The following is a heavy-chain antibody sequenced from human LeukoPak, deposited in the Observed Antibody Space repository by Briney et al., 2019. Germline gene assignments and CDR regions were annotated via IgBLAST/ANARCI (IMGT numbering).Heavy chain of an antibody. J-gene: IGHJ4*02. CDR2: INPNSGGT. V-gene: IGHV1-2*02. D-gene: IGHD2-2*03. CDR1: GYTFTGYY. CDR3: ARIPPGYCSSTSCSVL. Sequence: ASVKVSSKASGYTFTGYYMHWVRQAPGQGLEWMGWINPNSGGTNYAQKFQGRVTMTRDTSISTAYMELSRLRSDDTAVYYCARIPPGYCSSTSCSVLWGQGTLVTVSS.